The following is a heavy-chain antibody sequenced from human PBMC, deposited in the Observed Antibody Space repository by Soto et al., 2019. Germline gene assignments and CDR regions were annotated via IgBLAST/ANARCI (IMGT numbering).Heavy chain of an antibody. CDR1: GFTFSSYA. J-gene: IGHJ4*02. CDR2: ISGSGGST. CDR3: AKDREYLALGY. V-gene: IGHV3-23*01. Sequence: EVQPLESGGGLVQPGGSLRLSCAASGFTFSSYAMSWVRQAPGKGLEWVSAISGSGGSTYYADSVKGRFAISRDNSNNTLYQQMNSLRAEDTDVYYCAKDREYLALGYWGQGTLVTVSS.